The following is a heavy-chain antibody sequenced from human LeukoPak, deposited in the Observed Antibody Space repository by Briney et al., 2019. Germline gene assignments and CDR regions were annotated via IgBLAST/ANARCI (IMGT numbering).Heavy chain of an antibody. D-gene: IGHD6-25*01. Sequence: GGSLRLSCAASGFTFSDHYMDWVRQAPGKGLEWVGRIRNKASSYTTEYAASVKGRFTISRDDSKNSLYLQMNSLKTEDTAVYYCAREGRRLQWGWRAFDIWGQGTMVTVSS. J-gene: IGHJ3*02. CDR2: IRNKASSYTT. V-gene: IGHV3-72*01. CDR1: GFTFSDHY. CDR3: AREGRRLQWGWRAFDI.